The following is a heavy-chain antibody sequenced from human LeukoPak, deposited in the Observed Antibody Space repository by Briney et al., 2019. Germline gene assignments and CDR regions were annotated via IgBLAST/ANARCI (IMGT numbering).Heavy chain of an antibody. CDR2: IYTSGST. D-gene: IGHD3-10*01. CDR3: ARDTGYYGSGGFDY. V-gene: IGHV4-4*07. Sequence: SETLSLTCTVSGGSISSSYWSWIRQPAGKGLEWIGRIYTSGSTNYNPSLKSRVTMSLDTSKNQFSLKLSSVTVADTAVYYCARDTGYYGSGGFDYWGQGTLVTVSS. CDR1: GGSISSSY. J-gene: IGHJ4*02.